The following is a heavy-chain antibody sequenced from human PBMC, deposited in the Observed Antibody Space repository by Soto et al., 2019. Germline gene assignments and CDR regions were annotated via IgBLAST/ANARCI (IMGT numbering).Heavy chain of an antibody. CDR2: IIPILGIA. CDR1: GGTFSSYT. D-gene: IGHD2-8*01. V-gene: IGHV1-69*02. Sequence: QVQLVQSGAEVKKPGSSVKVSCKASGGTFSSYTISWVRQAPGQGLEWMGRIIPILGIANYAQKFQGRVTITADKTTSPDYMELSSLRSEDTAVYYCASRKRRMVDYWGQGTLVTVSS. J-gene: IGHJ4*02. CDR3: ASRKRRMVDY.